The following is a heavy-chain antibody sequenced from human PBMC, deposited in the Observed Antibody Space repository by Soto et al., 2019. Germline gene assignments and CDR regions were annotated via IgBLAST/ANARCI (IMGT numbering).Heavy chain of an antibody. J-gene: IGHJ4*02. D-gene: IGHD3-9*01. Sequence: GESLKISCKGSGYSFTSYWIGWVRQMPGKGLEWMGIIYPGDSDTRYSPSFQGQVTISADKSISTAYLQWSSLKASDTAMYYCARQVYDILTGYYPYYFDYWGQGTLVTVSS. CDR2: IYPGDSDT. CDR1: GYSFTSYW. CDR3: ARQVYDILTGYYPYYFDY. V-gene: IGHV5-51*01.